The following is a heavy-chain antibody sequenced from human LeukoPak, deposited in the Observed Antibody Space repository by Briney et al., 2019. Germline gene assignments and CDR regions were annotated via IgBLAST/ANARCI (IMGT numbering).Heavy chain of an antibody. CDR1: GFTFSSYS. J-gene: IGHJ4*02. D-gene: IGHD4-17*01. CDR3: ARDGSTVTNYYFDY. Sequence: PGVSLRLSCAASGFTFSSYSMNWVRQAPGKGLEWVSSISSSSSYIYYADSVKGRFSISRDNVKNSRYLQMNSLRAEDTAVYYCARDGSTVTNYYFDYWGQGTLVTVSS. CDR2: ISSSSSYI. V-gene: IGHV3-21*01.